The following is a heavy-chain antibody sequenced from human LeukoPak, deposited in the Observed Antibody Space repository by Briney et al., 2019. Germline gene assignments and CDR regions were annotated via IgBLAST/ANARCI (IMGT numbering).Heavy chain of an antibody. Sequence: PGGSLRLSCAASGFTFSSYSMNWVRQAPGKGLEWVSSISSSSSYIYYADSVKGRFTISRDNAKNSLYLQMNSLRAEDTAVYYCARDQLLWCGDGYYYGMDVWGQGTTVTVSS. CDR3: ARDQLLWCGDGYYYGMDV. V-gene: IGHV3-21*01. D-gene: IGHD3-10*01. J-gene: IGHJ6*02. CDR2: ISSSSSYI. CDR1: GFTFSSYS.